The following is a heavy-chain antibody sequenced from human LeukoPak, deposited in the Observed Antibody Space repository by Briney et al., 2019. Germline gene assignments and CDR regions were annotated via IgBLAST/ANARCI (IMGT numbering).Heavy chain of an antibody. D-gene: IGHD4/OR15-4a*01. V-gene: IGHV3-23*01. Sequence: GGSLRLSCAASGFTFSSYAMSWVRQAPGRGLEWVSAISGSGGSTYYADSVKGRFTISRDNAKNTLYLQMNSLRAEDTAVYYCARDKVRYYYYGMDVWGQGTTVTVSS. CDR3: ARDKVRYYYYGMDV. J-gene: IGHJ6*02. CDR1: GFTFSSYA. CDR2: ISGSGGST.